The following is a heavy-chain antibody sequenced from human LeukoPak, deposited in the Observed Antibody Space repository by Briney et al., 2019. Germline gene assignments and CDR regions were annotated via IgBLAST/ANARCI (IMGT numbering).Heavy chain of an antibody. CDR3: ARAHFGEFKGDYYYYYMDV. CDR1: GGTFSSYA. Sequence: SVKVSCKASGGTFSSYAISWVRQAPGQGLEWMGGIMPIFGTANYAQKFQGRVTITTDESTSTAYMELSSLRSEDTAVYYCARAHFGEFKGDYYYYYMDVWGKGTTVTVSS. D-gene: IGHD3-10*01. CDR2: IMPIFGTA. V-gene: IGHV1-69*05. J-gene: IGHJ6*03.